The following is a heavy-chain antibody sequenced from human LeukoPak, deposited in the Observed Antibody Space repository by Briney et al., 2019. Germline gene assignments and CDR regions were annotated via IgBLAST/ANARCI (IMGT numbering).Heavy chain of an antibody. Sequence: GGSLRLSCAASGFSFTTNWMHWVRQTPGKRLEWVAELNEDGTVKYYVDSVKGRFTISRDNAKNSLYLQMNRLRAEDTGVYFCANVPRSTVSYWGRGTLVTVSS. CDR3: ANVPRSTVSY. CDR1: GFSFTTNW. D-gene: IGHD1-14*01. CDR2: LNEDGTVK. J-gene: IGHJ4*02. V-gene: IGHV3-7*01.